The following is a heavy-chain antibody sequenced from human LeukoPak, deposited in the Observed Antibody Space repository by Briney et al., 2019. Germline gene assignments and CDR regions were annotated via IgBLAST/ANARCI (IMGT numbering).Heavy chain of an antibody. Sequence: GASVKVSCKVSGYTLTELSMHRVRQAPGKGLEWMGGFDTEDGETIYAQKFQGRVTMTEDTSTDTANMELSSLRSEDTAVYYCATGPLGGAFDIWGQGTMVTVSS. CDR1: GYTLTELS. CDR3: ATGPLGGAFDI. D-gene: IGHD2-15*01. J-gene: IGHJ3*02. CDR2: FDTEDGET. V-gene: IGHV1-24*01.